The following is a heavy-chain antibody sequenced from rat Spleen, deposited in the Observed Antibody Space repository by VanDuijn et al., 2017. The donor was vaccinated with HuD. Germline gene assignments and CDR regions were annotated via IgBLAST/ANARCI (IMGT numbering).Heavy chain of an antibody. CDR1: GFTFSDYY. Sequence: EVQLVESDGGLVQPGRSLELSCAASGFTFSDYYMAWVRQAPTTGLEWVASISYDGSRTYYRESVKGRFTISRDNAKSTLYLQMDSLRSEDTATYYCARPNYPGFNYFDYWGQGVMVTVSS. CDR3: ARPNYPGFNYFDY. D-gene: IGHD1-4*01. CDR2: ISYDGSRT. V-gene: IGHV5-29*01. J-gene: IGHJ2*01.